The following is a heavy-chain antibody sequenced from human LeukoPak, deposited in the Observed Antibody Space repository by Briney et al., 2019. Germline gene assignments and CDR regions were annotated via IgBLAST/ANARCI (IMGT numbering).Heavy chain of an antibody. CDR3: ARAVVGATKGDLDY. Sequence: SETLSLTCTVSGGSISSYYWSWIRQPPGKGLEWIGYIYYSGSTNYNPSLKSRVTISVDTSKNQFSLKLSSVTAADTAVYYCARAVVGATKGDLDYWGQGTLVTVSS. CDR1: GGSISSYY. D-gene: IGHD1-26*01. CDR2: IYYSGST. J-gene: IGHJ4*02. V-gene: IGHV4-59*01.